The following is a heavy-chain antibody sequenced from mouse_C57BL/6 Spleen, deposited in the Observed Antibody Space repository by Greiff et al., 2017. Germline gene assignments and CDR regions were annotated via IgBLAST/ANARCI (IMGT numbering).Heavy chain of an antibody. D-gene: IGHD1-1*01. Sequence: QVQLKQPGAELVKPGASVKMSCKASGYTFTSYWITWVKQRPGQGLEWIGDIYPGSGSTNYNEKFKSKATLTVDSSSSTAYMQLSSLTSEDSAVYYWARSGYNTVVHWYFDVWGKGTTVTVSS. J-gene: IGHJ1*03. CDR1: GYTFTSYW. V-gene: IGHV1-55*01. CDR2: IYPGSGST. CDR3: ARSGYNTVVHWYFDV.